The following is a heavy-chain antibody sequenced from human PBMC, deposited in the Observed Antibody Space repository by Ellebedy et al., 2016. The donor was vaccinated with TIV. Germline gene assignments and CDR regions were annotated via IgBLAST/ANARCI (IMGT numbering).Heavy chain of an antibody. CDR1: GFSFSDHY. D-gene: IGHD3-16*01. V-gene: IGHV3-72*01. CDR2: TRSKADSYTT. J-gene: IGHJ5*02. CDR3: TRVRSGGHFDP. Sequence: PGGSLRLSCAASGFSFSDHYMDRVRQAPGKGREWVGRTRSKADSYTTYYAASVKGSFTISRDDSKNSLSRQMNSLKTEDTAVYYCTRVRSGGHFDPWGQGTLVTVSS.